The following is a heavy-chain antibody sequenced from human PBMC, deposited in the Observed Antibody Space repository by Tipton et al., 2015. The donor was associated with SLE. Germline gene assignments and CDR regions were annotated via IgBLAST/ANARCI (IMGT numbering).Heavy chain of an antibody. J-gene: IGHJ3*01. Sequence: TLSLTCSVSGGSISDSLYYWAWIRQPPGKGLEWIGSIYSSGSTYYNPSLNSRVSISVDTSRNSLSLRLSSVTVADTAVYYCARPRYCSRSNCQTGAFDVWGQGTMVTVSS. CDR3: ARPRYCSRSNCQTGAFDV. CDR2: IYSSGST. V-gene: IGHV4-39*01. D-gene: IGHD2-15*01. CDR1: GGSISDSLYY.